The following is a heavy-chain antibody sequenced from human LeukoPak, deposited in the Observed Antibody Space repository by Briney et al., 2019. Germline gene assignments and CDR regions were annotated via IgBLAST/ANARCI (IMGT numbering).Heavy chain of an antibody. CDR3: ARDLGRYCSGGSCYTPHNWLDP. V-gene: IGHV3-30*04. J-gene: IGHJ5*02. CDR2: ISYDGSNK. Sequence: GGSLRLSCAASGFTFSSYAMHWVRQAPGKGLEWVAVISYDGSNKYYADSVKGRFTISRDNSKNTLYLQMNSLRAEDTAVYYCARDLGRYCSGGSCYTPHNWLDPWGQGTLVTVSS. D-gene: IGHD2-15*01. CDR1: GFTFSSYA.